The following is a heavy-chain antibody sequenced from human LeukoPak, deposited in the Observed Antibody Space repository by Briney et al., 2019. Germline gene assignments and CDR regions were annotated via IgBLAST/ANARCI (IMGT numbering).Heavy chain of an antibody. Sequence: GGSLRLSCAASGFSFSNYGMYWVRQAPGKGLEWVAFIRYDGSDKYYADSVKGRLTISRDNSKNTLYLQMDSLRPEDTAVYYCAKGQLGIQSSKWFDPWGQGTLVTVSS. CDR2: IRYDGSDK. CDR3: AKGQLGIQSSKWFDP. CDR1: GFSFSNYG. J-gene: IGHJ5*02. V-gene: IGHV3-30*02. D-gene: IGHD7-27*01.